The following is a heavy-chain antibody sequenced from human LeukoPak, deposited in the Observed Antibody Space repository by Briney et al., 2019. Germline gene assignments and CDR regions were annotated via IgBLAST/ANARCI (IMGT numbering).Heavy chain of an antibody. J-gene: IGHJ4*02. D-gene: IGHD4-11*01. CDR2: MKEDGSEK. V-gene: IGHV3-7*01. Sequence: GGSLRLSCAASGFTFSNYLMSWVRQAPGKGLEWVANMKEDGSEKNYVDSVKGRFTISRDNAQDSLYLQMNSLRAEDTAVYYCARDRGYSNFDYWGQGTLVTVSS. CDR3: ARDRGYSNFDY. CDR1: GFTFSNYL.